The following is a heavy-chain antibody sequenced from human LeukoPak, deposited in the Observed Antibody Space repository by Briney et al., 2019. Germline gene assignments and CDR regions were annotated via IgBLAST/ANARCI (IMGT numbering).Heavy chain of an antibody. D-gene: IGHD1-26*01. CDR3: AKSYSGSFYDAFDI. Sequence: GGSLRLSCAASGVTFSSYWMHWVRQAPGKGLVWVSHINRDGRSTSYADSVKGRFTISRDNAKNTLYLQMNSLRVEDTAVYYCAKSYSGSFYDAFDIWGQGTMVTVSS. CDR1: GVTFSSYW. J-gene: IGHJ3*02. CDR2: INRDGRST. V-gene: IGHV3-74*01.